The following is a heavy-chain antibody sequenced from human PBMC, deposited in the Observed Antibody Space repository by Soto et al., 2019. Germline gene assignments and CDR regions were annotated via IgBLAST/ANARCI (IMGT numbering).Heavy chain of an antibody. CDR2: IYYSGST. J-gene: IGHJ4*02. D-gene: IGHD3-10*01. CDR1: GGSISSYY. V-gene: IGHV4-59*01. CDR3: ARGRTGGVIIDPLDY. Sequence: SETLSLTCTVSGGSISSYYWSWIRQPPGKGLEWIGYIYYSGSTNYNPSLKSRVTISVDTSKNQFSLKLSSVTAADTAVYYCARGRTGGVIIDPLDYCGQGTLVTVSS.